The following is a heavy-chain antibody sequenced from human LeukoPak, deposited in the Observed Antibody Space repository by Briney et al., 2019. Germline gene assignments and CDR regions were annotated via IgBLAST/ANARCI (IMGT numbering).Heavy chain of an antibody. Sequence: PGGSLRLSCAASGFTFSSYAMSWVRQAPGKGLEWVSGITWNGGSTGYADSVKGRFTISRDNAKNSLYLQMNSLRAEDTALYHCSRSSPIRGAFNNWFDPWGQGTLVTVSS. D-gene: IGHD3-10*01. J-gene: IGHJ5*02. V-gene: IGHV3-20*01. CDR2: ITWNGGST. CDR1: GFTFSSYA. CDR3: SRSSPIRGAFNNWFDP.